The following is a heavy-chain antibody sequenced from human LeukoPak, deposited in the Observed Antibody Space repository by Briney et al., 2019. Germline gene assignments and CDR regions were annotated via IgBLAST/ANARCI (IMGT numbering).Heavy chain of an antibody. V-gene: IGHV3-21*05. J-gene: IGHJ4*02. CDR3: ARDLDYYDSSGYYYGSFFDY. Sequence: GGSLRLSCAASGITFSSYSMNWVRQAPGKGLEWVSYISSSSSYTNYADSVKGRFTISRDNAKNSLYLQMNSLRAEDTAVYYCARDLDYYDSSGYYYGSFFDYWGQGTLVTVSS. CDR1: GITFSSYS. D-gene: IGHD3-22*01. CDR2: ISSSSSYT.